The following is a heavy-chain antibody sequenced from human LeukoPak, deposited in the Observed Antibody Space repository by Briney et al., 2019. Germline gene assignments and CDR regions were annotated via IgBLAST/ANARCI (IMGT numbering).Heavy chain of an antibody. CDR2: INPNSGGT. V-gene: IGHV1-2*02. CDR1: GYTFTSYD. D-gene: IGHD1-26*01. CDR3: ARDNSVGDTAWWFDP. Sequence: ASVKVSCKASGYTFTSYDINWVRQATGQGLEWMGWINPNSGGTNYAQKFQGRVTMTRDMSTSTDYMELSSLRSEDTAVYYCARDNSVGDTAWWFDPWGQGTLVTVSS. J-gene: IGHJ5*02.